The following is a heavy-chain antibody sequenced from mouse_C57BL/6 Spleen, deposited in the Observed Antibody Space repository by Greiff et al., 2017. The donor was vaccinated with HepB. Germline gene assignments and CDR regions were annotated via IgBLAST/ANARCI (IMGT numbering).Heavy chain of an antibody. Sequence: VMLVESGPELVKPGASVKISCKASGYAFSSSWMNWVKQRPGKGLEWIGRIYPGDGDTNYNGKFKGKATLTADKSSSTAYMQLSSLTSEDSAVYFCARETYGSTWFAYWGQGTLVTVSA. D-gene: IGHD1-1*01. CDR2: IYPGDGDT. V-gene: IGHV1-82*01. CDR1: GYAFSSSW. J-gene: IGHJ3*01. CDR3: ARETYGSTWFAY.